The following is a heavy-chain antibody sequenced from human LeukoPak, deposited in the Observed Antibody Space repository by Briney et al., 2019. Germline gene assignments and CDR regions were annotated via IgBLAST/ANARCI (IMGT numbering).Heavy chain of an antibody. D-gene: IGHD2-2*01. CDR3: ARHLGGRYCSSTRCYMDV. V-gene: IGHV5-51*01. Sequence: GESLKISCKGSGYSFTSYWIGWVRQMPGKGLEWMGIIYPGDSDTRYSPSFQGQVTISADKSISTAYLQWSSLKASDTAMYYCARHLGGRYCSSTRCYMDVWGKGTTVTVSS. J-gene: IGHJ6*03. CDR2: IYPGDSDT. CDR1: GYSFTSYW.